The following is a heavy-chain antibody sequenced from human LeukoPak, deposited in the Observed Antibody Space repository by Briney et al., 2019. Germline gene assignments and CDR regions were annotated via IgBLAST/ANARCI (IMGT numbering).Heavy chain of an antibody. D-gene: IGHD2-15*01. Sequence: GGSLRLSCAASGFTFSSYAMSWVRQAPGKGLEWVSAISGSGGSTYYADSVKGRFTISRDNSKNTLYLQMNSLRAEDTAVYYCAKDEHGGYRSGGSCYGIDYWGQGTLVTVS. J-gene: IGHJ4*02. V-gene: IGHV3-23*01. CDR3: AKDEHGGYRSGGSCYGIDY. CDR2: ISGSGGST. CDR1: GFTFSSYA.